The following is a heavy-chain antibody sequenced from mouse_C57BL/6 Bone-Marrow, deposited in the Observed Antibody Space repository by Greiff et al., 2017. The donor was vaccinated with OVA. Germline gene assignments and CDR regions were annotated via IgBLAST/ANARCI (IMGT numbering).Heavy chain of an antibody. CDR3: AREGYYGRFDV. Sequence: QVQLQQSGAELARPGASVKLSCKASGYTFTSYGISWVKQRSGQGLEWIGEIYPRSGNTYYNEKFKGKATLTADKSSSTAYMELRSLTSEDSAVYFCAREGYYGRFDVWGTGTTVTVSS. D-gene: IGHD1-2*01. CDR1: GYTFTSYG. J-gene: IGHJ1*03. CDR2: IYPRSGNT. V-gene: IGHV1-81*01.